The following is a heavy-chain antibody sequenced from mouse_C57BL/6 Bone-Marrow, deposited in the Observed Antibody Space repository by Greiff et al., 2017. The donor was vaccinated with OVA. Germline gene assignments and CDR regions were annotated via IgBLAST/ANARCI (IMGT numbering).Heavy chain of an antibody. Sequence: DVKLVASGGGLVQPGGSLSLSCAASGFTFTDYYMSWVRQPPGKALEWLGFIRNKANGYTTEYSASVKGRFTISRDNSQSILYHQMNALRAEDSATYYCARSGDDYLWYFDVWGTGTTVTVSS. V-gene: IGHV7-3*01. D-gene: IGHD2-4*01. J-gene: IGHJ1*03. CDR1: GFTFTDYY. CDR3: ARSGDDYLWYFDV. CDR2: IRNKANGYTT.